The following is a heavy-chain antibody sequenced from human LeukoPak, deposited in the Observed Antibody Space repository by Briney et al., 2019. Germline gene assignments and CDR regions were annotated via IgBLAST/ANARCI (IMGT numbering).Heavy chain of an antibody. D-gene: IGHD3-10*02. V-gene: IGHV4-59*11. Sequence: SETLSHTCTVSGGSLSSHYWSWLRQPPGRGLEWIGYIYYSGSTNYNPSLKSRVTISVDTSKNQFSLQLSSVTAADTAVYYCASYSVRGVSKLYFQHWGQGILVTVSS. CDR1: GGSLSSHY. CDR2: IYYSGST. J-gene: IGHJ1*01. CDR3: ASYSVRGVSKLYFQH.